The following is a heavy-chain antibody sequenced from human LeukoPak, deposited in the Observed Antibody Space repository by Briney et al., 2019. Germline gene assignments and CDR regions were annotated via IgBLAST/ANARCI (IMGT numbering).Heavy chain of an antibody. Sequence: SQTPSPTCTVSGGSISSYYWSWIRQPPGKGLEWFGYIYYSGSTMYNPSLKSRVTISVDTSKKQFSLKLRSVTAADTAVYYCALGYCINGVCYGLDYWGQGTLVTVSS. CDR3: ALGYCINGVCYGLDY. D-gene: IGHD2-8*01. CDR2: IYYSGST. J-gene: IGHJ4*02. V-gene: IGHV4-59*01. CDR1: GGSISSYY.